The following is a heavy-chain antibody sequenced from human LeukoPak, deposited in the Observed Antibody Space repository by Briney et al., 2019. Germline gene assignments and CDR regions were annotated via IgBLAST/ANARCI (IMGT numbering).Heavy chain of an antibody. CDR3: AKRTVGYYYYGMDV. D-gene: IGHD4-23*01. CDR1: GDSISTNHW. Sequence: NPSETLSLTCAVSGDSISTNHWWSWIRQPPGKGLEWIGYIYHSGSTYYNPSLKSRVTISVDRSKNQFSLKLSSVTAADTAVYYCAKRTVGYYYYGMDVWGQGTTVTVSS. V-gene: IGHV4-30-2*01. CDR2: IYHSGST. J-gene: IGHJ6*02.